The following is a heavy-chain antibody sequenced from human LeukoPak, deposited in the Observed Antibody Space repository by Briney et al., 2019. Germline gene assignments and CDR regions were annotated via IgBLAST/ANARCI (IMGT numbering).Heavy chain of an antibody. CDR1: GFTFRTYW. J-gene: IGHJ3*01. V-gene: IGHV3-7*01. CDR3: ARWKMELQRNAFDF. D-gene: IGHD1-26*01. CDR2: INQDGSEE. Sequence: GGSLRLSCAASGFTFRTYWMSWIRQAPGKEPEWVADINQDGSEEYYLQSVRGRFTVSRENAQNAVLLQMTNLRADDTAVYYCARWKMELQRNAFDFWGQGTVVTVSS.